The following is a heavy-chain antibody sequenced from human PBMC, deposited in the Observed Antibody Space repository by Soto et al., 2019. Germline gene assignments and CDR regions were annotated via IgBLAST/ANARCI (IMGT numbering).Heavy chain of an antibody. D-gene: IGHD3-10*01. CDR2: ISYDGTNK. V-gene: IGHV3-30*03. CDR1: GFPFTTYG. CDR3: GGGQYYFAY. J-gene: IGHJ4*02. Sequence: QVQLVESGGGVVQPGRSLRLSCAASGFPFTTYGMHWVREGPGKGLEWVAVISYDGTNKYYADSVKGRFTISRDNSKNTLYLQMNRLRPEATALYYCGGGQYYFAYRGQGTLVTVSS.